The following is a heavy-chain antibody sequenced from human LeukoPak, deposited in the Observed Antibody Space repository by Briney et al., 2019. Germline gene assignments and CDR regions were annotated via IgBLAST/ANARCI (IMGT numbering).Heavy chain of an antibody. CDR2: IYPGDSDT. CDR1: GYSFTAYW. J-gene: IGHJ3*02. D-gene: IGHD1-26*01. V-gene: IGHV5-51*01. CDR3: ATNTKVVGASWGDGLDI. Sequence: GESLKISCNGSGYSFTAYWSGWVRQMRGKVLEWMGIIYPGDSDTRYSPSFQGQVTISADKSFNIAYVQWRSLKASDTAMYYCATNTKVVGASWGDGLDIWGQGTMVTVSS.